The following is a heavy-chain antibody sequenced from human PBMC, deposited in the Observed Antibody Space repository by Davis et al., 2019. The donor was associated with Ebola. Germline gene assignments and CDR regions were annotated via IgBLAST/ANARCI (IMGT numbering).Heavy chain of an antibody. J-gene: IGHJ3*02. CDR3: ARGWVPKSNAYDI. CDR2: IILMFGTA. Sequence: SVKVSCKASGYTFTGYNMHWVRQAPGQGPEWMGGIILMFGTANYAQKFQGRVTITADESTSTVYMELSSLRSDDTAVYYCARGWVPKSNAYDIWGQGTMVTVSS. V-gene: IGHV1-69*13. CDR1: GYTFTGYN. D-gene: IGHD3-10*01.